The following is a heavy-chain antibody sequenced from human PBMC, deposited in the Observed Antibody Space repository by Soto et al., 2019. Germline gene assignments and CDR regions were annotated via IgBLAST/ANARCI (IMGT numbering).Heavy chain of an antibody. CDR2: ISANGGGT. Sequence: EVQLWESGGGLVQPGGSLRLSCAASGFIFNNYAMTWVRQGPGKGLEWVSAISANGGGTYYTDSVKGRFTISRDNSKNIGLRKMNSLKAEDTAISYCAKAPYSSSPEFDYWGQGALVTVSS. V-gene: IGHV3-23*01. CDR1: GFIFNNYA. J-gene: IGHJ4*02. D-gene: IGHD6-6*01. CDR3: AKAPYSSSPEFDY.